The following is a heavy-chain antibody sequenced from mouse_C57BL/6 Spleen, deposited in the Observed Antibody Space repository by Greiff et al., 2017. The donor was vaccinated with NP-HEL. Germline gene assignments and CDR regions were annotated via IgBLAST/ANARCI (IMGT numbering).Heavy chain of an antibody. J-gene: IGHJ1*03. CDR1: GFTFSSYA. D-gene: IGHD1-1*01. Sequence: EVQLKESGGGLVKPGGSLKLSCAASGFTFSSYAMSWVRQTPEKRLEWVATISDGGSYTYYPDNVKGRFTISRDNAKNNLYLQMSHLKSEDTAMYYCARENYGSSYWYFDVWGTGTTVTVSS. V-gene: IGHV5-4*01. CDR3: ARENYGSSYWYFDV. CDR2: ISDGGSYT.